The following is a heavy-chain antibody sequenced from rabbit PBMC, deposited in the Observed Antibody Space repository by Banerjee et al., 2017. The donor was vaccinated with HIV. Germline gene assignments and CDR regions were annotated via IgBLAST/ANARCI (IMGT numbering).Heavy chain of an antibody. V-gene: IGHV1S43*01. D-gene: IGHD6-1*01. Sequence: QQQLVESGGGLVKPGASLTLTCKASGFSFSSGYDMCWVRQAPGKGPDLIGCIYTGSGRTYYASWVNGRFTLSRENNQNTVSLQMNSLPAEDTATYLCARGSVSGGAYATKCFDLWGLGTL. J-gene: IGHJ4*01. CDR1: GFSFSSGYD. CDR3: ARGSVSGGAYATKCFDL. CDR2: IYTGSGRT.